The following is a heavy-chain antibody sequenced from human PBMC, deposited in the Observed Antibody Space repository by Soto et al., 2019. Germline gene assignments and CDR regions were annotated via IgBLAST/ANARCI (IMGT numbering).Heavy chain of an antibody. V-gene: IGHV3-30*18. CDR1: GFTFSNYG. Sequence: GGSLRLSCAASGFTFSNYGMHWVRQAPGKGLEWVAVISYDGSNKYYADSVKGRLTISRDNSKNTLYLQMNSLRTEDTAVYYCAKQLGYCSSTSCRDYYYGMDVWGRGTTVTV. J-gene: IGHJ6*02. CDR3: AKQLGYCSSTSCRDYYYGMDV. CDR2: ISYDGSNK. D-gene: IGHD2-2*01.